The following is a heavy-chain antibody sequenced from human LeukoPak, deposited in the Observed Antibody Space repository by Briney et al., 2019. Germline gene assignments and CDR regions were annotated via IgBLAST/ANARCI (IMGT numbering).Heavy chain of an antibody. D-gene: IGHD3-3*01. Sequence: SETLSLTCAVYGGSFSGYYWSWIRQPPGKGLEWIGEINHSGSTNYNPSLKSRVTISVDTSKNQFSLKLSSVTAADTAVYYCAKDRAIFGVGAYYFDYWGQGTLVTVSS. V-gene: IGHV4-34*01. CDR1: GGSFSGYY. CDR3: AKDRAIFGVGAYYFDY. J-gene: IGHJ4*02. CDR2: INHSGST.